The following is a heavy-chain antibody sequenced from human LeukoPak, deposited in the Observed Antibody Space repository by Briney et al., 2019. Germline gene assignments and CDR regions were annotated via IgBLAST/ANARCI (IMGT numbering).Heavy chain of an antibody. CDR3: ARWGYYDSSGLIDY. V-gene: IGHV3-53*01. CDR1: GFTVSSSY. Sequence: GGSLRLSCAASGFTVSSSYMSWVRQAPGKGLEWVSVIYSGGSTYYADSVKGRFTISRGNSKNTLYLQMNSLRAEDTAVYYCARWGYYDSSGLIDYWGQGTLVTVSS. J-gene: IGHJ4*02. D-gene: IGHD3-22*01. CDR2: IYSGGST.